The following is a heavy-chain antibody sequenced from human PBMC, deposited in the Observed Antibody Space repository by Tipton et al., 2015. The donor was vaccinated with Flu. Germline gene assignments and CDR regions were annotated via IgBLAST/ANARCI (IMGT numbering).Heavy chain of an antibody. CDR1: GITFSSYA. Sequence: SLRLSCTASGITFSSYAMSWVRQAPGKGLEWVAAISGSGDRTFYADSVQGRFTISRDNFKNTLYLQMNSLTAEDTAVYYCAKDRWGGPTTNFDSWGQGTLVTVSS. J-gene: IGHJ4*02. CDR3: AKDRWGGPTTNFDS. D-gene: IGHD1-26*01. V-gene: IGHV3-23*01. CDR2: ISGSGDRT.